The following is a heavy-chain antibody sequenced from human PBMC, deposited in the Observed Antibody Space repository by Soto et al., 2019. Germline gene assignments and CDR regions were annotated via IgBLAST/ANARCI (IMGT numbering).Heavy chain of an antibody. CDR2: ISYSGST. V-gene: IGHV4-31*03. Sequence: QVQLQESGPGLVKPSQTLSLTCTVSGGSINSGDYYWSWIRQHPGKGLEWIGYISYSGSTYYNPSLKSRVTISFDTSQNHFSLKLTSVTSADTAVYYCARVAMYPTYGMDVWGQGTTVTVSS. CDR1: GGSINSGDYY. D-gene: IGHD2-2*01. CDR3: ARVAMYPTYGMDV. J-gene: IGHJ6*02.